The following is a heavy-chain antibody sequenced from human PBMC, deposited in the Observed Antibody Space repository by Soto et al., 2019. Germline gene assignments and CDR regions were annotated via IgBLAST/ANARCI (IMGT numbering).Heavy chain of an antibody. V-gene: IGHV3-30*18. CDR2: ISYDGSNK. CDR3: AKDFPRKRLGDYFDY. CDR1: GFTFSSYG. J-gene: IGHJ4*02. Sequence: GGSLRLSCAASGFTFSSYGMHWVRQAPGKGLEWVAVISYDGSNKYYADSVKGRFTISRDNSKNTLYLQMNSLRAEDTAVYYCAKDFPRKRLGDYFDYWGQGXLVTVSS.